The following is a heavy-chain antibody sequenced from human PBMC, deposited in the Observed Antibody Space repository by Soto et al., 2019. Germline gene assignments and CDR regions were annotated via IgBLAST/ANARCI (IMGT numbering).Heavy chain of an antibody. D-gene: IGHD6-6*01. V-gene: IGHV3-21*01. CDR3: ARRPVFYSTSSDSSYCFHYGMGI. CDR1: GFTFSSYS. CDR2: ISSSSSYI. J-gene: IGHJ6*02. Sequence: CLRLSSAASGFTFSSYSMTGVRQATWKGLEWVSSISSSSSYIYYADSVKGRFTISRNNAKNSLYLQMNSLRAEDTTVYYCARRPVFYSTSSDSSYCFHYGMGIWGQGTRVTVSS.